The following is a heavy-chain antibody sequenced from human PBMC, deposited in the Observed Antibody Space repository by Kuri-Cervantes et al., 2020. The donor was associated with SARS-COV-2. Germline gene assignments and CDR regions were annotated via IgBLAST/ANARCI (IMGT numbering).Heavy chain of an antibody. CDR1: GFTFSSYA. J-gene: IGHJ4*02. CDR2: ISGSGGST. CDR3: ARQGGRAIYFDY. D-gene: IGHD6-25*01. V-gene: IGHV3-23*01. Sequence: GESLKISCAASGFTFSSYAMSWVRQAPGKGLEWVSAISGSGGSTYYADSVKGRFTISRDDSKNTLYLQMNSLRAEDTAVYYCARQGGRAIYFDYWGQGTLVTVSS.